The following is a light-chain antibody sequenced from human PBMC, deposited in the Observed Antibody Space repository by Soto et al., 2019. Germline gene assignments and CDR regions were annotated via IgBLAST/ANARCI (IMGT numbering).Light chain of an antibody. CDR1: SSNIGGNS. V-gene: IGLV1-51*01. CDR2: DDN. CDR3: GSWDSSMSAYV. Sequence: QSVLTQPPSVSAAPGQKVTISCSGSSSNIGGNSVSWYQQLPGTAPKLLIYDDNKRPSGIPDRFSGSKSGTSATLGITGFQTGEEADYYCGSWDSSMSAYVFGTGTEV. J-gene: IGLJ1*01.